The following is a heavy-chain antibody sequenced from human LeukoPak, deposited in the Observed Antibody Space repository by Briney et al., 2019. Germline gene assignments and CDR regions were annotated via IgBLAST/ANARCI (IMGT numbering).Heavy chain of an antibody. CDR2: ISSRSTSI. Sequence: GGSLRLSCAASGFTFSSYDMNWVRQGPGKGLEWVSSISSRSTSIYYADSVKGRFTISRDNAKNSLYLQMNSLRAEDTAVYWCARDYIAYDPLDYWGQGTLVTVSS. V-gene: IGHV3-21*01. J-gene: IGHJ4*02. CDR3: ARDYIAYDPLDY. CDR1: GFTFSSYD. D-gene: IGHD3-3*01.